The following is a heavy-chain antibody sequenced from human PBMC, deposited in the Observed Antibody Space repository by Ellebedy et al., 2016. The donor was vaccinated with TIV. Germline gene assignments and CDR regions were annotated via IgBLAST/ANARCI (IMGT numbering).Heavy chain of an antibody. CDR3: ARVKEFIVVVVAARDYYGMDV. Sequence: SVKVSCXASGGTFSSYAISWVRQAPGQGLEWMGGIIPIFGTANYAQKFQGRVTITADKSTSTAYMELSSLRSEDTAVYYCARVKEFIVVVVAARDYYGMDVWGQGTTVTVSS. D-gene: IGHD2-15*01. J-gene: IGHJ6*02. V-gene: IGHV1-69*06. CDR1: GGTFSSYA. CDR2: IIPIFGTA.